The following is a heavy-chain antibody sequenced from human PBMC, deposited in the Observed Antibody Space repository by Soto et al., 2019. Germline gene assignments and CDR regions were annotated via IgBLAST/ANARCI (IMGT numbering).Heavy chain of an antibody. D-gene: IGHD2-15*01. CDR1: GFTFSDHA. J-gene: IGHJ4*02. Sequence: EVQLLESGGGLVQPGGSLRLSYTASGFTFSDHAMTWVRQAPGKGLEWLSGISGGSSGAYYADSVKGRFTVSRANSNNTLFLQMDSLRVEDTAVYYCAIDLWWYTHWGQGTLVTVSS. CDR3: AIDLWWYTH. V-gene: IGHV3-23*01. CDR2: ISGGSSGA.